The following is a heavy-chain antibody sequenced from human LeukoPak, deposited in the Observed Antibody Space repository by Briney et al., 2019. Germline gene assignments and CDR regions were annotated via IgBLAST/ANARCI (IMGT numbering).Heavy chain of an antibody. V-gene: IGHV4-39*01. Sequence: SETLSLTCTVSGGSISSSSYYWGWIPQPPGMGLEWLGSIYYSGSTYYNPSLKSRVTISVDTSKNQFSLKLSSVTAADTAVYYCARLLGARNWFDPWGQGTLVTVSS. D-gene: IGHD1-26*01. CDR2: IYYSGST. J-gene: IGHJ5*02. CDR3: ARLLGARNWFDP. CDR1: GGSISSSSYY.